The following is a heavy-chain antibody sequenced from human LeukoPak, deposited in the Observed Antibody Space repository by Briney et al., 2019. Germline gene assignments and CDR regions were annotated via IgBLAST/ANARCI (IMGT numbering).Heavy chain of an antibody. CDR1: GGSISSSSYY. CDR3: ATSAVAGLFDY. CDR2: IYYSGST. V-gene: IGHV4-61*05. D-gene: IGHD6-19*01. J-gene: IGHJ4*02. Sequence: SETLSLTCTVSGGSISSSSYYWGWIRQPPGKGLEWIGYIYYSGSTNYNPSLKSRVTISVDTSKNQFSLKLSSVTAADTAVYYCATSAVAGLFDYWGQGTLVTVSS.